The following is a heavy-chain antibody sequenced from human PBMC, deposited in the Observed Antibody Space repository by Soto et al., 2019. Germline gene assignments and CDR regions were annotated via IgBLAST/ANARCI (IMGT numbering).Heavy chain of an antibody. CDR3: ARGAYYYDSSGLSY. CDR2: ISSSSSTI. D-gene: IGHD3-22*01. V-gene: IGHV3-48*01. Sequence: GGSLRLSCAASGFTFSSYSMNWVRQAPGKGLEWVSYISSSSSTIYYADSVKGRFTISRDNAKNSLYLQMNSLRAEDTAVYYCARGAYYYDSSGLSYWGQGTMVTVSS. J-gene: IGHJ4*02. CDR1: GFTFSSYS.